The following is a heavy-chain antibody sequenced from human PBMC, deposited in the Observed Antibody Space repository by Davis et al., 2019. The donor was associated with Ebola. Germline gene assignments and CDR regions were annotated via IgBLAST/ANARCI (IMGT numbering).Heavy chain of an antibody. CDR3: ARGFPTSGVKVADV. J-gene: IGHJ6*02. V-gene: IGHV3-30*03. Sequence: GESLKISCAASGFSFRNYGMHWVRQAPGKGLEWVAVISHDSTDKKYVDSVRGRFTISRDNSKNTLYLQLDSLGPEDTAMYYCARGFPTSGVKVADVWGQGTTVTVSS. CDR1: GFSFRNYG. CDR2: ISHDSTDK. D-gene: IGHD4-23*01.